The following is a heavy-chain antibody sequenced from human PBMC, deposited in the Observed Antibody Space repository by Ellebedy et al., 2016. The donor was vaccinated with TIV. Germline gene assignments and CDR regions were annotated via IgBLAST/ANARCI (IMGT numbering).Heavy chain of an antibody. CDR2: INPSGGST. CDR3: ARAGGGYSYGPRYNWFDP. Sequence: AASVKVSCKASGYTFTSYYMHWVRQAPGQGLEWMGIINPSGGSTTYAQNLQGRVTVTRDTSTTTVYMELSSLRSEDTAVYYCARAGGGYSYGPRYNWFDPWGQGTLVTVSS. CDR1: GYTFTSYY. V-gene: IGHV1-46*04. D-gene: IGHD5-18*01. J-gene: IGHJ5*02.